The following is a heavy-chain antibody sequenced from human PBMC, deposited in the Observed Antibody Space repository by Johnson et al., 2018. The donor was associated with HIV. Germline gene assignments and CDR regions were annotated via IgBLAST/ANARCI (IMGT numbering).Heavy chain of an antibody. D-gene: IGHD6-13*01. J-gene: IGHJ3*02. V-gene: IGHV3-20*04. CDR1: GFTFDDYG. CDR2: INWSGGST. CDR3: ARVAAEAGRMTDAFDI. Sequence: EQLVESGGGVVRPGGSLRLSCAASGFTFDDYGMTWVRQAPGKGLEWVSGINWSGGSTAYADSVKGRFPISRDNAKNSLYLQINSLRAEDTALYYCARVAAEAGRMTDAFDIWGQGTMVSVSS.